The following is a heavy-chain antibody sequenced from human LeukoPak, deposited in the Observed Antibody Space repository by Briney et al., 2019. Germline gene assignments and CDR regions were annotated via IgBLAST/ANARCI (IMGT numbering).Heavy chain of an antibody. D-gene: IGHD2-2*01. CDR3: AKLPFYCSTTSCYAFDY. Sequence: GRSLRLSCAASGFTFSNYGMHWVRQAPGKGLEWVALISYDGSNKYYADSVKGRFTISRDNSKNTLSLQVNSLRAEDTAVYYCAKLPFYCSTTSCYAFDYWGQGTLVTVSS. J-gene: IGHJ4*02. CDR2: ISYDGSNK. V-gene: IGHV3-30*18. CDR1: GFTFSNYG.